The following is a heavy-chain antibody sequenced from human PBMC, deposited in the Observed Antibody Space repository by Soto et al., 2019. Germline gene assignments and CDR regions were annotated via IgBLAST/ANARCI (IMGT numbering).Heavy chain of an antibody. CDR1: GFTFSSYS. J-gene: IGHJ4*02. Sequence: GGSLRLSCAASGFTFSSYSMNWVRQAPGKGLEWVSSISSSSSYIYYADSVKGRFTISRDNAKNPLYLQMNSLRAEDTAVYYCATYSSSWSLFFDYWGQGTLVTVSS. D-gene: IGHD6-13*01. CDR3: ATYSSSWSLFFDY. V-gene: IGHV3-21*01. CDR2: ISSSSSYI.